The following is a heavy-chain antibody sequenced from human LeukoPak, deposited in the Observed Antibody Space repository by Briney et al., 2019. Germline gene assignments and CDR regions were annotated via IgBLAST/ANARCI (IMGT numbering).Heavy chain of an antibody. CDR1: GFTFSSYA. V-gene: IGHV3-23*01. J-gene: IGHJ6*02. D-gene: IGHD6-13*01. CDR2: ISGSGGST. CDR3: ARDRKQQLVPYYYYGMDV. Sequence: GGSLRLSCAASGFTFSSYAMSWVRQAPGKGLEWVSAISGSGGSTYYADSVKGRFTISRDNSKNTLYLQMNSLRAEDTAVYYCARDRKQQLVPYYYYGMDVWGQGATVTVSS.